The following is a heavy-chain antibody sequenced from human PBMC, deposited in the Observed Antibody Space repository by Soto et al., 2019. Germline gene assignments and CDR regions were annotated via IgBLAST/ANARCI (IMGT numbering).Heavy chain of an antibody. CDR1: GFSRNTRAVG. D-gene: IGHD2-15*01. V-gene: IGHV2-5*01. J-gene: IGHJ3*02. CDR3: EHSQDLGGFDI. CDR2: INWNDDE. Sequence: QITLKESGPTLVKTTQTLTLTCTFSGFSRNTRAVGVGWIRQAPGKALEWLALINWNDDERYSPSLKDRLTITKDTSKIHVVLTIPNVGPVDTTTDYGEHSQDLGGFDIWGEGTEVTVSS.